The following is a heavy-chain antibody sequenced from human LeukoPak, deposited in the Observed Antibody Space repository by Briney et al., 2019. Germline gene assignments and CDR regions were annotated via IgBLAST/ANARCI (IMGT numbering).Heavy chain of an antibody. CDR1: GFTFRNFA. V-gene: IGHV3-23*01. Sequence: GGSLRLSCAASGFTFRNFAMSRVRQAPGKGLEWVSHITNNADATYYADSVKGRFTVSRDNSNNILYLQLDSLRAEDAAVYYCAKDFWSGDYQSGGLDVWAQGSTVTVSS. J-gene: IGHJ6*02. CDR3: AKDFWSGDYQSGGLDV. CDR2: ITNNADAT. D-gene: IGHD3-3*01.